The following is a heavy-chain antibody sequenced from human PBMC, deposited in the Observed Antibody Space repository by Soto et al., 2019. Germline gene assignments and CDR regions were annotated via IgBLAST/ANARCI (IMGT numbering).Heavy chain of an antibody. V-gene: IGHV3-43*01. Sequence: EGSLRLSCAASGFRFDDHTMHWVRQVPGKGLEWVSLVSLNIGETYHVDSVKGRFSISRDNSKNSLYLQMNSLRAEDTALYYCAKTHGSGWNASDVWGQGTLVTVSS. D-gene: IGHD6-19*01. CDR1: GFRFDDHT. CDR2: VSLNIGET. J-gene: IGHJ3*01. CDR3: AKTHGSGWNASDV.